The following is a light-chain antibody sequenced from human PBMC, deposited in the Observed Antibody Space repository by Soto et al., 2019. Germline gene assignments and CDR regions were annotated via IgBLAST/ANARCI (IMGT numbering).Light chain of an antibody. Sequence: QAVVTQEPSLTVSPGGTVTLTCASSTGAVTSGYYLNWFQQKPGQAPRALIYSTGNKHSWTPARFSGSLLGGKAALTLSGVQPEDEAEYYCLLYYGGAQVFGGGTKLTVL. V-gene: IGLV7-43*01. J-gene: IGLJ2*01. CDR1: TGAVTSGYY. CDR3: LLYYGGAQV. CDR2: STG.